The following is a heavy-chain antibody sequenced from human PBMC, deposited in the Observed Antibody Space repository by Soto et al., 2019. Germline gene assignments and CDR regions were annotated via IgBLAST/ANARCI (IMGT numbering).Heavy chain of an antibody. CDR1: GGSISSYY. CDR3: ARNVREGSGLIDH. Sequence: SETLSLTCTVSGGSISSYYWSWIRQPPGKGLEWIGYIYYSGSTNYNPSLKSRVTISVDTSKNQFSLKLSSVTAADTAVYYCARNVREGSGLIDHWGKGTLAT. V-gene: IGHV4-59*08. J-gene: IGHJ4*02. CDR2: IYYSGST. D-gene: IGHD3-10*02.